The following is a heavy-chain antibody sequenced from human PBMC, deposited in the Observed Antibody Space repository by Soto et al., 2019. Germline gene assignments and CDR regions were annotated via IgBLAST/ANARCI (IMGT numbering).Heavy chain of an antibody. CDR1: GGTFGTYT. CDR3: ARDTTY. J-gene: IGHJ4*02. Sequence: QVQLVQSGAEVKKPGSSVKVSCKASGGTFGTYTISWVRQAPGQGLEWMGRIIPYLDITDYAQKFQGRFTIAADKSTTTAYMELNRLRSEDTAVYFCARDTTYWGQGTLVTVS. CDR2: IIPYLDIT. D-gene: IGHD5-18*01. V-gene: IGHV1-69*02.